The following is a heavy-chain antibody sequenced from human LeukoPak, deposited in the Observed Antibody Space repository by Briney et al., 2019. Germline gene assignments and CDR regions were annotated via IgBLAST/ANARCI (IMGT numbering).Heavy chain of an antibody. CDR3: ASVAYSYGYYFDY. D-gene: IGHD5-18*01. J-gene: IGHJ4*02. Sequence: SETLSLTCTASGASISSSSYYWGWIRQPPGQGLEWIGSIFYGGSTYNNPSLKSRVTISVDTSKNQFSLKLSSVTAADTAVYYCASVAYSYGYYFDYWGQGTLVTVSS. CDR2: IFYGGST. CDR1: GASISSSSYY. V-gene: IGHV4-39*01.